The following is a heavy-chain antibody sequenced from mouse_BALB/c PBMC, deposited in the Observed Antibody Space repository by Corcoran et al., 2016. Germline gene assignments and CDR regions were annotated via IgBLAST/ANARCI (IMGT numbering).Heavy chain of an antibody. V-gene: IGHV3-6*02. CDR1: GYSITSGYY. Sequence: DVQLQESGPGLVKPSQSLSLTCSVTGYSITSGYYWNWIRQFPGNKLEWMGYISYDGSNNYNPSLKYRISITRDTSKNQFFLKLNSVTTEDTATYYCAYGNYFAYWGQGTLVTVSA. CDR2: ISYDGSN. D-gene: IGHD2-1*01. CDR3: AYGNYFAY. J-gene: IGHJ3*01.